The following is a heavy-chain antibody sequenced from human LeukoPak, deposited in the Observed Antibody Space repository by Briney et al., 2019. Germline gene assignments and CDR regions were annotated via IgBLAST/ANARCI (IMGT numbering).Heavy chain of an antibody. CDR3: ARVAQEWELLGWFDP. D-gene: IGHD1-26*01. J-gene: IGHJ5*02. Sequence: GASVKVSCKASGGTFSSYAISWVRQAPGQGLEWMGWISAYNGNTNYAQKLQGRVTMTTDTSTSTAYMELRSLRSDDTAVYYCARVAQEWELLGWFDPWGQGTLVTVSS. CDR1: GGTFSSYA. CDR2: ISAYNGNT. V-gene: IGHV1-18*01.